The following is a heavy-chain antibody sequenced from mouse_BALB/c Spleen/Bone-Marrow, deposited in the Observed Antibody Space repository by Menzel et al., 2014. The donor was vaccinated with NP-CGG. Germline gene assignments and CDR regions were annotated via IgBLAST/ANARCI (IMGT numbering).Heavy chain of an antibody. CDR2: ILPGNGST. J-gene: IGHJ4*01. V-gene: IGHV1-9*01. CDR3: ARSKVLYAMDY. Sequence: VNLMESGAELMKPGASVKISCKATGYTFSSYWIEWVKQRPGHGLEWIGEILPGNGSTNYNEKFKGKATFTAETSSDTAYMQLSSLTSEDSAVYYCARSKVLYAMDYWGQGTSVTVSS. CDR1: GYTFSSYW. D-gene: IGHD2-14*01.